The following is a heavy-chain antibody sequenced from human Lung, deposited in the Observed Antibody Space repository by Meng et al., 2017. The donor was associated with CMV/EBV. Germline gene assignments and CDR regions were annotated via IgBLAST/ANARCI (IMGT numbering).Heavy chain of an antibody. CDR3: ARSAQLWLDHFDY. CDR1: GYTFIGYY. D-gene: IGHD5-18*01. J-gene: IGHJ4*02. CDR2: INPNSDGT. V-gene: IGHV1-2*02. Sequence: ASXXVSXKASGYTFIGYYIHWVRQAPGQGLEWMGCINPNSDGTNYAQKFQGRVTMTRDTSISTAYMELNRLRFDDTAVYYCARSAQLWLDHFDYWGQGTVVTVSS.